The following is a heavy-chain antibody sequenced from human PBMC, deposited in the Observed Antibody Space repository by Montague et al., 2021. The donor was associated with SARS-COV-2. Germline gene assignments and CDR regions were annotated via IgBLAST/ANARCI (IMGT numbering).Heavy chain of an antibody. CDR3: ARDSFVVVPAASNYYYYYGMDV. J-gene: IGHJ6*02. CDR2: IKQDGSEK. D-gene: IGHD2-2*01. V-gene: IGHV3-7*01. CDR1: GFTVSSYW. Sequence: SLILSCAASGFTVSSYWMSWVRQAPGKGLEWVANIKQDGSEKYYXDSVNVRFTISRDNAKNSLYLQMNILRAEDTAVYYCARDSFVVVPAASNYYYYYGMDVWGQGTTVTVS.